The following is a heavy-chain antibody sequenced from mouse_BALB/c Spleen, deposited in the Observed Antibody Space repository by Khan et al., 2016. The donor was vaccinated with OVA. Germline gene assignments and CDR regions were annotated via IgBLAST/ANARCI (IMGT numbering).Heavy chain of an antibody. CDR3: ARGNYYGDYFDY. CDR1: GYSITSGYV. D-gene: IGHD1-1*01. J-gene: IGHJ2*01. V-gene: IGHV3-2*02. Sequence: EVQLVETGPGLVKPSQSLSLTCTVTGYSITSGYVWYWIRKPPGNKLECMGYIPYSGGTSYNPSLKSRISLTRDTSKNQFFLQLNSVTTEDTATYYCARGNYYGDYFDYWGQGTPLTVAS. CDR2: IPYSGGT.